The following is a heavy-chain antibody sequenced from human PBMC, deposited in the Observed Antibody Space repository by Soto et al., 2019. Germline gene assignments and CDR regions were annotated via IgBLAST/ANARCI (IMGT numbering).Heavy chain of an antibody. CDR1: GFTFSSYG. V-gene: IGHV3-30*18. CDR3: AKAPPRYCTNGVCYSRREYFQH. CDR2: ISYDGSNK. Sequence: LRLSCAASGFTFSSYGMHWVRQAPGKGLEWVAVISYDGSNKYYADSVKGRFTISRDNSKNTLYLQMNSLRAEDTAVYYCAKAPPRYCTNGVCYSRREYFQHWGQGTLVTVSS. J-gene: IGHJ1*01. D-gene: IGHD2-8*01.